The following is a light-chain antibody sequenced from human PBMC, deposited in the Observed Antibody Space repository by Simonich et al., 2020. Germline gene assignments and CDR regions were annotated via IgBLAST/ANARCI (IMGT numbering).Light chain of an antibody. Sequence: QSALTQPASVSVSPGQSITISFTGTSRDVGSYNLVSWYQQHPGKAPKLMIYEVRKRPSGVSNRFSGSKSGNTASLTISGLQAEDEADYYCCSYAGSSTVVFGGGTKLTVL. CDR3: CSYAGSSTVV. CDR1: SRDVGSYNL. V-gene: IGLV2-23*02. CDR2: EVR. J-gene: IGLJ2*01.